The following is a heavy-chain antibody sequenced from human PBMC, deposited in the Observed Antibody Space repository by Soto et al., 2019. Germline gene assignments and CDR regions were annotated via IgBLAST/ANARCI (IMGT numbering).Heavy chain of an antibody. D-gene: IGHD1-26*01. CDR2: IYYSGST. J-gene: IGHJ3*02. Sequence: SETLSLTCTVSGGSISSSSYYWGWIRQPPGKGLEWIGSIYYSGSTYFNPSLKSRVTISVDTSKNQFSLKLSSVTVADTAVYYCARDQGEPGSFDIWGQGTMVTVSS. CDR1: GGSISSSSYY. CDR3: ARDQGEPGSFDI. V-gene: IGHV4-39*07.